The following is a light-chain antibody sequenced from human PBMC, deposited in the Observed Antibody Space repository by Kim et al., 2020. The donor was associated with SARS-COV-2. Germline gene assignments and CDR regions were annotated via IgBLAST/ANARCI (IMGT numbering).Light chain of an antibody. CDR1: SSDVGGYNY. Sequence: GQSITSSCTGTSSDVGGYNYVSWYQQHPGKAPKLMLFDVSQRPSGVSNRCSGSKSGNTASLTISGLQAEDEADYHCSSYTSSRTWVFGGGTQLTVL. J-gene: IGLJ3*02. V-gene: IGLV2-14*04. CDR3: SSYTSSRTWV. CDR2: DVS.